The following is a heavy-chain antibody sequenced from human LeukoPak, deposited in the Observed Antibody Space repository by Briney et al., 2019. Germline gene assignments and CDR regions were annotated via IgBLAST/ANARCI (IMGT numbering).Heavy chain of an antibody. D-gene: IGHD3-10*01. CDR1: DGSVSTHY. Sequence: SETLSLTCTDSDGSVSTHYWSWIRQPPGKGLEWIGHFAYSGTTSYNASLKSRVTISVDTSKNQFSLKLTSVTAADTAVYYCASGYYYGSGSYNYWGQGTLVTVSS. J-gene: IGHJ4*02. V-gene: IGHV4-59*08. CDR2: FAYSGTT. CDR3: ASGYYYGSGSYNY.